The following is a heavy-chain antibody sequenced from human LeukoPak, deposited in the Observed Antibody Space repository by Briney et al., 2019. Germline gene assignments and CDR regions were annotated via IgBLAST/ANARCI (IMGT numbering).Heavy chain of an antibody. CDR2: ISSSSSYI. CDR3: ARDADPLSNYDFWSGYYNNWFDP. J-gene: IGHJ5*02. CDR1: GFTFSSYS. D-gene: IGHD3-3*01. V-gene: IGHV3-21*01. Sequence: GGSLRLSCAASGFTFSSYSMNWVRQAPGKGLEWVSSISSSSSYIYYADSVKGRFTISRDNAKNSLYLQMNSLRAEDTAVYYCARDADPLSNYDFWSGYYNNWFDPWGQGTLVTVSS.